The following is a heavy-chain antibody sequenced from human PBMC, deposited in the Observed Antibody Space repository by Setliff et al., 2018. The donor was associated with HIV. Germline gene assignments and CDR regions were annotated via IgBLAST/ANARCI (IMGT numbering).Heavy chain of an antibody. D-gene: IGHD2-21*01. CDR3: ARLSIPAYYYMDV. J-gene: IGHJ6*03. CDR2: INAGNGNT. V-gene: IGHV1-18*01. CDR1: GGTLSSYA. Sequence: GASVKVSCKASGGTLSSYAISWVRQAPGQGLEWMGWINAGNGNTKYSQEFQGRVTITTDTSADTAYMELRSLRSDDTAVYYCARLSIPAYYYMDVWGKGTTVTVSS.